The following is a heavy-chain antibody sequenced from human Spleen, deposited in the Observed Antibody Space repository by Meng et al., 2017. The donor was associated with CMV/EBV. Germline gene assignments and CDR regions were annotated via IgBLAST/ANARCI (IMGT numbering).Heavy chain of an antibody. D-gene: IGHD3-22*01. V-gene: IGHV1-69*10. Sequence: SVKVSCKASGGTFSSSAISWVRQAPGQGLEWMGGIIPIVGVTNYAQKLQDRVTITADKSTSTAYMELSSLRSEDTAVYYCANSEYYYGSGAYYEGWFDAWGQGTLVTVSS. CDR1: GGTFSSSA. CDR3: ANSEYYYGSGAYYEGWFDA. J-gene: IGHJ5*02. CDR2: IIPIVGVT.